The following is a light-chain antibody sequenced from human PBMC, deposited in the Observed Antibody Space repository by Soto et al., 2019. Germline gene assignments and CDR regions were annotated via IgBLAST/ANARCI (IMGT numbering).Light chain of an antibody. CDR3: SSYAGSNDFVV. Sequence: QSALTQPPSASGSPGQSVAISCTGTSSDVGGYNYVSWYQQHPGKAPKLVIYEVSKRPSGVPDRFSGSKSGNTASLTVSGLQAEDEADYYGSSSYAGSNDFVVFGGGTKLTVL. CDR1: SSDVGGYNY. V-gene: IGLV2-8*01. CDR2: EVS. J-gene: IGLJ2*01.